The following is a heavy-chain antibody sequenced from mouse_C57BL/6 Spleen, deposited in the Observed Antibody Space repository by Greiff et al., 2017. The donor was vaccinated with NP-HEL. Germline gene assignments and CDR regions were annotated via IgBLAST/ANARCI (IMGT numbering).Heavy chain of an antibody. J-gene: IGHJ3*01. V-gene: IGHV5-6*02. Sequence: EVMLVESGGDLVKPGGSLKLSCAASGFTFSSYGMSWVRQTPDKRLAWVATISSGGSYTYYPDSVKGRFTISRDNAKNTLYLQMSSLKSEDTAMYYCARQEDDYGGFAYWGQGTLVTVSA. CDR3: ARQEDDYGGFAY. CDR2: ISSGGSYT. CDR1: GFTFSSYG. D-gene: IGHD2-4*01.